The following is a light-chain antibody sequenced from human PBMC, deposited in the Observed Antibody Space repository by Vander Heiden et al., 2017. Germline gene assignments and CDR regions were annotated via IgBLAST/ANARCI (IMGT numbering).Light chain of an antibody. CDR1: QGISSY. Sequence: SSTLSASAGERATLTCRASQGISSYLAWYQQKPGQAPKLLIYAASNWASGVPARFSGSGSGTDFTLTISSLEPEDFAAYYCQQLSSYPRTFGQGTKVEIK. CDR2: AAS. V-gene: IGKV3D-11*01. CDR3: QQLSSYPRT. J-gene: IGKJ1*01.